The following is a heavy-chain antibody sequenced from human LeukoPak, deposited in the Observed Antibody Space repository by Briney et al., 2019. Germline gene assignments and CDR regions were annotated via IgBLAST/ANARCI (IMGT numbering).Heavy chain of an antibody. Sequence: NHSGSTNYNPSLKSRVTISVDTSKNQFSLKLSSVTAADTAVYYCARGGVQLWLRGPNWFDPWGQGTLVTVSS. J-gene: IGHJ5*02. D-gene: IGHD5-18*01. CDR3: ARGGVQLWLRGPNWFDP. V-gene: IGHV4-34*01. CDR2: NHSGST.